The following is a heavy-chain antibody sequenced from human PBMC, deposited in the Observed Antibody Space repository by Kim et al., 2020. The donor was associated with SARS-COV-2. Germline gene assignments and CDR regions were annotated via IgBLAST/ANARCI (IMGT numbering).Heavy chain of an antibody. CDR3: VKYGRTYGAFR. Sequence: GGSLRLSCSGSGFTFSEYAIHWVRRAPGKGLEYVSATTRSGDGSFYADSVEGRFTVSRDNSKNTLYLQMNSLRVEDTSVYYCVKYGRTYGAFRCGQGTLVTVSS. CDR2: TTRSGDGS. V-gene: IGHV3-64D*06. D-gene: IGHD3-10*01. CDR1: GFTFSEYA. J-gene: IGHJ4*02.